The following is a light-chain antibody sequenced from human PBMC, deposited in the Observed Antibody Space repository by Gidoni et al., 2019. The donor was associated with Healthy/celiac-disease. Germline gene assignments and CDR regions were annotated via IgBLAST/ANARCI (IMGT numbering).Light chain of an antibody. CDR2: DAS. Sequence: IVFTHSPATLSLSPGDRATIACRASQSVSSYLAWYPQKPGQAPRLLIYDASNLATGIPARFSGSGSGTDFTLTISSLEPEDFAVYYCQQRSNWPPTFGGGTKVEIK. J-gene: IGKJ4*01. CDR3: QQRSNWPPT. CDR1: QSVSSY. V-gene: IGKV3-11*01.